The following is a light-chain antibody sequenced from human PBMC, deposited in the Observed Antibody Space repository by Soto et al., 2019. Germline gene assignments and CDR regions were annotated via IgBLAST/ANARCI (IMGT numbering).Light chain of an antibody. CDR2: HNY. CDR1: SSNIGSDF. V-gene: IGLV1-47*01. CDR3: SAWDDSLSAYV. J-gene: IGLJ1*01. Sequence: QSALTQPPSASGTPGQRVTISCSGSSSNIGSDFVYWYQQLPGTAPKLLIYHNYQRPSGVPDRFPGSKSGTSGSLAISDLRSEDEADYYCSAWDDSLSAYVFGAGTKVTVL.